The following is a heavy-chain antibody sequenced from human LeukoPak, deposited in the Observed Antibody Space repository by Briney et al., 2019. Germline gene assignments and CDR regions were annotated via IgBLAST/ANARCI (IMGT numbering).Heavy chain of an antibody. CDR1: GLTFSIYA. J-gene: IGHJ4*02. D-gene: IGHD5-18*01. CDR2: TSGSGGRT. CDR3: AARIQLWFRDY. V-gene: IGHV3-23*01. Sequence: GGSLRLSCAASGLTFSIYAMSWVRQAPGKGLEWVSGTSGSGGRTYYADSVKGRFTISRDNSKNTLYLQMNSLRAEDTAEYYCAARIQLWFRDYWGQGTLVTVSS.